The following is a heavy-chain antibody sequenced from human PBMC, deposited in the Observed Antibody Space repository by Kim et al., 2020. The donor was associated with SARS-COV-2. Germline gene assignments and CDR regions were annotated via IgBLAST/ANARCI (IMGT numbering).Heavy chain of an antibody. D-gene: IGHD3-10*01. J-gene: IGHJ4*01. V-gene: IGHV4-34*01. CDR3: ARARRITMVRGVTLFDY. CDR2: INHSGST. Sequence: SETLSLTCAVYGGSFSGYYWSWIRQPPGKGLEWIGEINHSGSTNYNPSLKSRVTISVDTSKNQFSLKLSSVTAADTAVYYCARARRITMVRGVTLFDYWG. CDR1: GGSFSGYY.